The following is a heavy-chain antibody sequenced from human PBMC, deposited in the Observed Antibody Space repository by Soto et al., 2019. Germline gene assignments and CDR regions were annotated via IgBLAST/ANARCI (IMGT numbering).Heavy chain of an antibody. D-gene: IGHD3-3*01. CDR2: IKQEGSEK. V-gene: IGHV3-7*05. CDR3: ARDVSSYYDFCSGYYAGGMDV. Sequence: EVQLVAAGGGLVQPGGTLRLSCAASGFTFSSYWMSWVRQAPGKGLEWVANIKQEGSEKYYVDSVKGRFTISRDNAKNSLYLQMNSRRGEDTAVYFCARDVSSYYDFCSGYYAGGMDVWGQGTTVTVSS. CDR1: GFTFSSYW. J-gene: IGHJ6*02.